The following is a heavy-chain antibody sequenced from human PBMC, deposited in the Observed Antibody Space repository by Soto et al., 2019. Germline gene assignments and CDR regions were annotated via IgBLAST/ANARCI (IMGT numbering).Heavy chain of an antibody. J-gene: IGHJ6*02. CDR1: GASMSSGDHY. Sequence: SETLSLTCSVSGASMSSGDHYWSWLRQPPGKGLEWIGYSHSSGSTSYNASFKSRLTISIDTSKNLFSLKLGSVTAADTAVYYCAREVVIVEATDMDWTEENTVDNHYYAMDVWGQGTTVTVSS. V-gene: IGHV4-30-4*01. CDR2: SHSSGST. D-gene: IGHD3-22*01. CDR3: AREVVIVEATDMDWTEENTVDNHYYAMDV.